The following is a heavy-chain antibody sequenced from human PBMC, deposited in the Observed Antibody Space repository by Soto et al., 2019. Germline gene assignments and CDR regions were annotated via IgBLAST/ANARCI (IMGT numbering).Heavy chain of an antibody. D-gene: IGHD6-19*01. J-gene: IGHJ4*02. CDR1: GFSFSTFD. CDR2: ISGSSTTI. V-gene: IGHV3-48*02. CDR3: SRDGSVASGDY. Sequence: PGGSLRLSCAASGFSFSTFDMNWVRQAPGKGLEWVSYISGSSTTIYYADSVKGRFTISRDNAKNSLYLQMNSLTDEDTAVYYCSRDGSVASGDYWGQRPPFTVST.